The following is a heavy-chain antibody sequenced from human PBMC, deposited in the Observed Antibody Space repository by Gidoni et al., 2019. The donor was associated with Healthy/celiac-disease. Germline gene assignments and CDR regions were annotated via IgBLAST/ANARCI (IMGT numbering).Heavy chain of an antibody. CDR1: GFTFSSYD. Sequence: EVQLLESGGGLVQPGGSLRLSCAASGFTFSSYDMSWVRQAPGKGLEWDSAISGSGGSTYYADSVKGRFTISRDNSKNTLYLQMNSLRAEDTAVYYCAKWDYSGYDSEAFDIWGQGTMVTVSS. J-gene: IGHJ3*02. CDR2: ISGSGGST. V-gene: IGHV3-23*01. CDR3: AKWDYSGYDSEAFDI. D-gene: IGHD5-12*01.